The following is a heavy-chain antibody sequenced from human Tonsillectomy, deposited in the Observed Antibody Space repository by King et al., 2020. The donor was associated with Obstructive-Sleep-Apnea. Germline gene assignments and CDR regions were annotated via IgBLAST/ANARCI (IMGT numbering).Heavy chain of an antibody. CDR3: ASYVWGSYRPYYYYYGMDV. J-gene: IGHJ6*02. CDR1: GFTFSSYA. Sequence: VQLVESGGGVVQPGRSLRLSCAASGFTFSSYAMHWVRQAPGKGLEWVAGISYDGSNKYYADSVKGRFTISRDNSKNTLYLQMNSLRAEDTAVYYCASYVWGSYRPYYYYYGMDVWGQGTTVTVSS. CDR2: ISYDGSNK. V-gene: IGHV3-30*04. D-gene: IGHD3-16*02.